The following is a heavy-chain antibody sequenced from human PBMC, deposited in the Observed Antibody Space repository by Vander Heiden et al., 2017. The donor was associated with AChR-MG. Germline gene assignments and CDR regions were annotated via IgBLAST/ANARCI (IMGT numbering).Heavy chain of an antibody. J-gene: IGHJ6*03. D-gene: IGHD6-19*01. Sequence: QVQLQESGPGLVKPSETLSLTCTVSGGSISSYYWSWIRQPPGKGLEWIGYIYYSGSTNYNPSLKSRVTISVDTSKNQFSLKLSSVTAADTAVYYCARGYSSGPNPYYYYMDVWGKGTTVTVSS. CDR2: IYYSGST. CDR1: GGSISSYY. CDR3: ARGYSSGPNPYYYYMDV. V-gene: IGHV4-59*01.